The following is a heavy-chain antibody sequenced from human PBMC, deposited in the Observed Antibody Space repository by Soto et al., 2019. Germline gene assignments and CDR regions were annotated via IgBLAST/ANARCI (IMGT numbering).Heavy chain of an antibody. CDR3: ARDGDSSSHYYYYMDV. V-gene: IGHV3-21*01. J-gene: IGHJ6*03. Sequence: GGSLRLSCAASGFTFSSYSMNWVRQAPGKGLEWVSSISSSSSYIYYADSVKGRFTISRDNAKNSLYLQMNSLRAEDTAVYYCARDGDSSSHYYYYMDVWGKGTTVTVSS. CDR1: GFTFSSYS. CDR2: ISSSSSYI. D-gene: IGHD6-6*01.